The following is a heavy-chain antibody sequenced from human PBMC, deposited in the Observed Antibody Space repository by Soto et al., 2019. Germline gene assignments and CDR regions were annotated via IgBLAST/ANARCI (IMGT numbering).Heavy chain of an antibody. V-gene: IGHV4-34*01. Sequence: SETLSLTCAVYGGSFSGYYWSWIRQPPGKGLEWIGEINHSGSTNYNPSLKSRVTISVDTSKNQFSLKLSSVTAADTAVYYCARAPSIAARPAIDYWGQGTLVTVSS. CDR1: GGSFSGYY. CDR3: ARAPSIAARPAIDY. CDR2: INHSGST. J-gene: IGHJ4*02. D-gene: IGHD6-6*01.